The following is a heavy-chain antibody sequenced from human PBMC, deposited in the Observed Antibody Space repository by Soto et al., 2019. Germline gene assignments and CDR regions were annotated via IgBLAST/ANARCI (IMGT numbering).Heavy chain of an antibody. CDR3: ARAYTWGVAVAGM. V-gene: IGHV1-8*01. D-gene: IGHD6-19*01. CDR2: MNPNSGNT. CDR1: GYTFTTFD. Sequence: QVQLVQSGAEVKKPGASVKVSCKASGYTFTTFDINWVRQATGQGLEWMGWMNPNSGNTGYAQKFQGRVTMTRNTSKSTAYMELSSLRSEDTAVYYCARAYTWGVAVAGMWGQGTLVTVSS. J-gene: IGHJ4*02.